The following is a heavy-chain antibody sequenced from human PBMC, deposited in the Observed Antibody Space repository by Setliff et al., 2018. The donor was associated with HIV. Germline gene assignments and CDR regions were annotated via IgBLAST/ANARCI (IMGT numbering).Heavy chain of an antibody. D-gene: IGHD3-10*01. CDR1: GDSINSGDYY. Sequence: KPSETLSLTCTVSGDSINSGDYYWSWLSQHPGKGLEWIGYIYYSGSTYYSPSLKSRVTISEDTSKNQFSLKMRSVTAAETAMYYCATSPAGEILGSRPFYFDYWGQGPLVTASS. CDR3: ATSPAGEILGSRPFYFDY. CDR2: IYYSGST. J-gene: IGHJ4*02. V-gene: IGHV4-31*03.